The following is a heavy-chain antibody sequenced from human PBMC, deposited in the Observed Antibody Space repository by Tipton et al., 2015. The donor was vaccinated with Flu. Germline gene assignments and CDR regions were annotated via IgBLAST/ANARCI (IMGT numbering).Heavy chain of an antibody. CDR1: GGSIGSSTYY. D-gene: IGHD3-10*01. J-gene: IGHJ5*01. CDR3: ARGSGSGTFVIFDF. V-gene: IGHV4-39*07. Sequence: TLSLTCTVFGGSIGSSTYYWGWIRQPPGKGLEWIGSLYDSGITYYNPSLKSRLTMSLDASKNQFSLTLNSVTAADTAVYYCARGSGSGTFVIFDFWGQGTLVTVPS. CDR2: LYDSGIT.